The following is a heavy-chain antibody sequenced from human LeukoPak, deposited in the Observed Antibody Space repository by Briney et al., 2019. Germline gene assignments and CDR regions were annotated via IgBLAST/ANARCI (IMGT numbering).Heavy chain of an antibody. CDR2: IYHSGST. V-gene: IGHV4-30-2*01. J-gene: IGHJ4*02. CDR1: GGSISSGGYS. CDR3: ARDLYGDYTFDY. Sequence: SETLSLTCAVSGGSISSGGYSLSWIRQPPGKGLEWIGYIYHSGSTYYNPSLKSRVTISVDRSKNQFSLKLSSVTAADTAVYYCARDLYGDYTFDYWGQGTLVTVSS. D-gene: IGHD4-17*01.